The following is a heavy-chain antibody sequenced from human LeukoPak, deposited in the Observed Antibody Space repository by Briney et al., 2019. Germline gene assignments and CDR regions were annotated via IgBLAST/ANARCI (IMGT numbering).Heavy chain of an antibody. Sequence: ASVKVSCKASGYTFTGYGISWVRQAPGQGLGWMGWISSYNGNTNYAQKLQGRVTMTTDTSTSTAYMELRSLRSDDTAVYYCARDPPGIAVAGEGDYWGQGTLVTVSS. CDR1: GYTFTGYG. D-gene: IGHD6-19*01. J-gene: IGHJ4*02. V-gene: IGHV1-18*01. CDR2: ISSYNGNT. CDR3: ARDPPGIAVAGEGDY.